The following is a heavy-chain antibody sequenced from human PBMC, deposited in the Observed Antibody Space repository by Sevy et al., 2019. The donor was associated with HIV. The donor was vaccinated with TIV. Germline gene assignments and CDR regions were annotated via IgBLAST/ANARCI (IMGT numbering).Heavy chain of an antibody. CDR1: TFSVTDNY. V-gene: IGHV3-66*01. J-gene: IGHJ6*02. CDR2: IYSAGST. Sequence: GGSLRLSCAASTFSVTDNYMSWVRQAPGKGLEWVSTIYSAGSTFYADSVKGRFTISRDNSKNTLYLQMNSLRAEDTAVYYCARDRYYDASGYYYYYYGLDVWGQGTTVTVSS. CDR3: ARDRYYDASGYYYYYYGLDV. D-gene: IGHD3-22*01.